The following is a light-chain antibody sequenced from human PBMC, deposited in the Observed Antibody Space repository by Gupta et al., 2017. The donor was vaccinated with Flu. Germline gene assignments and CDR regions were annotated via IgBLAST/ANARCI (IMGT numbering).Light chain of an antibody. CDR1: QSLLHSNGYNY. V-gene: IGKV2-28*01. CDR2: LGS. J-gene: IGKJ2*01. CDR3: RQALQTPRT. Sequence: VTPGEPASISCRSSQSLLHSNGYNYLDWYLQKPGQSPQLLIYLGSNRASGVPDRFSGSGSGTDFTLKISIVEAEDVGVYYCRQALQTPRTFGQGTKVEIK.